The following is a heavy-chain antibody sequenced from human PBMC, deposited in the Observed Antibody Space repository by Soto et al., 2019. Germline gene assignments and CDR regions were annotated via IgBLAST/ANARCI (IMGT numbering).Heavy chain of an antibody. D-gene: IGHD6-13*01. Sequence: GKPGGSLRLSCAASGFTFSSYSMNWVRQAPGKGLEWVSSISSSSSYIYYADSVKGRFTISRDNGKNSLYLQMDSLRAEDTAVYYCARDQEAGSFFPYYYGMDVWGQGITVTVPS. V-gene: IGHV3-21*01. CDR1: GFTFSSYS. CDR2: ISSSSSYI. J-gene: IGHJ6*02. CDR3: ARDQEAGSFFPYYYGMDV.